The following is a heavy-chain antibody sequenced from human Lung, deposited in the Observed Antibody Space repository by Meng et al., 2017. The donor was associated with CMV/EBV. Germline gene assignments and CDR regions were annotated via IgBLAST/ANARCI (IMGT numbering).Heavy chain of an antibody. V-gene: IGHV4-34*01. J-gene: IGHJ4*02. CDR2: INHSGST. D-gene: IGHD3-10*01. CDR3: ARGYGPEGY. CDR1: GGSLRTYY. Sequence: LSRTCAVYGGSLRTYYWSWIRQPPGKGLEWIGEINHSGSTNYNPSLKSRVTISVDTSKNQFSLKLRSVTAADTAVYYCARGYGPEGYWGQGTLVTVSS.